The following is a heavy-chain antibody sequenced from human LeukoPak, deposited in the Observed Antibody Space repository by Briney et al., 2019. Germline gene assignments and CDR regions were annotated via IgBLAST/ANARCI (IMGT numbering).Heavy chain of an antibody. CDR2: IRSKANSYAT. D-gene: IGHD6-13*01. Sequence: GGSLRLSCAASGFTFSGSAMHWVRQASGEGLEWVGRIRSKANSYATAYAASVKGRFTISRDDSKNTAYLQMNSLKTEDTAVYYCTRHRFSSSPVLMDVWGKGTTVTVSS. CDR3: TRHRFSSSPVLMDV. J-gene: IGHJ6*04. CDR1: GFTFSGSA. V-gene: IGHV3-73*01.